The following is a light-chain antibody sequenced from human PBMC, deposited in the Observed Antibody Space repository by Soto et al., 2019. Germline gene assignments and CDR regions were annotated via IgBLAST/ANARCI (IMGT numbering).Light chain of an antibody. CDR3: SSYTSSNTLYV. CDR2: EVS. CDR1: SSDVGGYNY. Sequence: QSVLTQPDSVSGSPGQSITISCTGTSSDVGGYNYVSWYQQHPGKAPKLMIYEVSNRPSGVSNRFSGSKSGNTASLTISGLQAEDEADYYCSSYTSSNTLYVFGTGTKVTVL. V-gene: IGLV2-14*01. J-gene: IGLJ1*01.